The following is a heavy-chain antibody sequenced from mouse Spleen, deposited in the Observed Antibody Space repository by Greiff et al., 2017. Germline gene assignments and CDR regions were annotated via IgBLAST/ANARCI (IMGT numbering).Heavy chain of an antibody. CDR2: INPYNDGT. Sequence: EVQLQQSGPELVKPGASVKMSCKASGYTFTSYVMHWVKQKPGQGLEWIGYINPYNDGTKYNEKFKGKATLTSDKSSSTAYMELSSLTSEDSAVYYCAREDGNYVRWYFDVWGAGTTVTVSS. CDR1: GYTFTSYV. D-gene: IGHD2-1*01. V-gene: IGHV1-14*01. J-gene: IGHJ1*01. CDR3: AREDGNYVRWYFDV.